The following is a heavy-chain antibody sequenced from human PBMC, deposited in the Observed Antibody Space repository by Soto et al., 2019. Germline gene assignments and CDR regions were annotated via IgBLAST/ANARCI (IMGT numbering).Heavy chain of an antibody. J-gene: IGHJ6*02. Sequence: EVQLLESGGGLVQPGGSLRLSCAASGFTFSNYAMSWVRQAPGKGLEWVSVISGSGGTTYYADSVKGRFTISRDNSKNTLFLQMNSLRAEDTAVYYCAKEHCVLRDYNGMDVWGQGTTVTVSS. CDR1: GFTFSNYA. CDR3: AKEHCVLRDYNGMDV. D-gene: IGHD2-15*01. V-gene: IGHV3-23*01. CDR2: ISGSGGTT.